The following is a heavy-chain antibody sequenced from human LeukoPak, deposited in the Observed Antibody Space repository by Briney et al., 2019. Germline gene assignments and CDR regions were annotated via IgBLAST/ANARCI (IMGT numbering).Heavy chain of an antibody. CDR1: GYIFTSYW. CDR3: ARPGAAAGTIDY. Sequence: GASLQISCKGSGYIFTSYWIGWVRPLPGKGLGWMGIIYPGDSDTRYSPSFQGQVTISADKSISTAYLQWSSLKASDTAMYYCARPGAAAGTIDYWGQGTLVTVSS. V-gene: IGHV5-51*01. J-gene: IGHJ4*02. D-gene: IGHD6-13*01. CDR2: IYPGDSDT.